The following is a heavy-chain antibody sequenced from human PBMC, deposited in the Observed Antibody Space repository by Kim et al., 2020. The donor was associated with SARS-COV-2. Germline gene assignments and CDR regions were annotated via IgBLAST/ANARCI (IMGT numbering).Heavy chain of an antibody. Sequence: GGSLRLSCATSGFTFSDYYMDWVRQAPGKGLEWVARIRNIADSYTTEYVASVKGRFTVSRDDSKDSLYLQMNSLKPEDTAVYYCAVLVTRRTEEPKLDHWGPGILVTVSS. CDR2: IRNIADSYTT. V-gene: IGHV3-72*01. CDR1: GFTFSDYY. CDR3: AVLVTRRTEEPKLDH. J-gene: IGHJ4*02. D-gene: IGHD2-21*02.